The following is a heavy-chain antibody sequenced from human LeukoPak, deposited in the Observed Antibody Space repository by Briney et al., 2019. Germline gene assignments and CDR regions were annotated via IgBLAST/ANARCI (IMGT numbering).Heavy chain of an antibody. CDR1: GFTFSSYA. D-gene: IGHD3-22*01. J-gene: IGHJ4*02. CDR2: ISGSGGST. V-gene: IGHV3-23*01. Sequence: GGSQRLSCAASGFTFSSYAMSWVRQAPGKGLEWVSAISGSGGSTYYADSVKGRFTISRDNSKNTLYLQMNSLRAEDTAVYYCAKEEAMIVVAGSYFDYWGQGTLVTVSS. CDR3: AKEEAMIVVAGSYFDY.